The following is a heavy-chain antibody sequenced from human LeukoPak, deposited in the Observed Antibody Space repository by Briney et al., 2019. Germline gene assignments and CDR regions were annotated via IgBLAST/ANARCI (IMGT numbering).Heavy chain of an antibody. V-gene: IGHV1-8*01. CDR2: MNPNSGNT. CDR1: GYTFTSYD. D-gene: IGHD3-22*01. J-gene: IGHJ1*01. CDR3: ARGGYYYDSSGEYFQH. Sequence: GASVKVSCKASGYTFTSYDINWVRQATGQGLERMGWMNPNSGNTGYAQKFQGRVTMTRNTSISTAYMELSSLRSEDTAVYYCARGGYYYDSSGEYFQHWGQGTLVTVSS.